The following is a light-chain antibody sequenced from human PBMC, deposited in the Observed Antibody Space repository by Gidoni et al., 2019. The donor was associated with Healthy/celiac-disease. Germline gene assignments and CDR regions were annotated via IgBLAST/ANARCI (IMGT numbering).Light chain of an antibody. CDR1: QSLLHSNGYIY. V-gene: IGKV2-28*01. Sequence: DIVITQSLLSLPVTPGEPASTSCRSSQSLLHSNGYIYLDWYLQKPGQSPQILIYLVSIRATGVPDRFSGSGSGTDFTLRISRVEAEDVGVYYCMKALQRNTFXQXTKLEIK. CDR3: MKALQRNT. J-gene: IGKJ2*01. CDR2: LVS.